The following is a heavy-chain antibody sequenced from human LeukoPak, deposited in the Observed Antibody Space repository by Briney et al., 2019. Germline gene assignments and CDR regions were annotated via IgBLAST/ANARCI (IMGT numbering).Heavy chain of an antibody. D-gene: IGHD5-12*01. CDR3: AKDPRIVATIAAFDY. J-gene: IGHJ4*02. V-gene: IGHV3-23*01. Sequence: PGGSLRLSCAASGFTFSSYGMSWVRQAPGKGLEWVSAISGSGGSTYYADSVKGRFTISRDNSKNTLYLQMNSLRAEDTAVYYCAKDPRIVATIAAFDYWGQGTLVTVSS. CDR2: ISGSGGST. CDR1: GFTFSSYG.